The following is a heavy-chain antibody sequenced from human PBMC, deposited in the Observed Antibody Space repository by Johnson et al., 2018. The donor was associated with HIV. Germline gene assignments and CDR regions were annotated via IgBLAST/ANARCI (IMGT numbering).Heavy chain of an antibody. V-gene: IGHV3-30*02. J-gene: IGHJ3*02. CDR3: ARASDAFDI. CDR2: IRYDGSNK. CDR1: GFSFGDYG. Sequence: QVQLVESGGGLVQPGRSLRLSCTASGFSFGDYGMSWVCQAPGKGLEWVAFIRYDGSNKYYADSVKGRFTISRDNSKNTRYLQINSLRAEATAVYYCARASDAFDIWGHGTMVTVSS.